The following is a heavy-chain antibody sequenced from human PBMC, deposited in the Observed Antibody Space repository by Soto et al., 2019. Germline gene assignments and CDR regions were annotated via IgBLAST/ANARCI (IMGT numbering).Heavy chain of an antibody. CDR1: GYTFSRYG. J-gene: IGHJ5*02. D-gene: IGHD2-21*01. Sequence: GASVKVSCKASGYTFSRYGIMWVRQAPGQGLEWMGWISAYNGNTNSAEKLRGRLTMTTDASTTTAYMELRSLRSDGTAIYYCARDQGFRVVINSNWFNPWGQGTLVTVSS. V-gene: IGHV1-18*01. CDR2: ISAYNGNT. CDR3: ARDQGFRVVINSNWFNP.